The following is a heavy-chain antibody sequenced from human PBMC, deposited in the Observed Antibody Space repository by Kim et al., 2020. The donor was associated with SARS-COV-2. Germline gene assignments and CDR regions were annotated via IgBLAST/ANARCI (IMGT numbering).Heavy chain of an antibody. CDR3: ARENYGCNRYYYYGMDV. D-gene: IGHD4-17*01. Sequence: SETLSLTCTVSGGSISSGGYYWSWIRQHPGKGLEWIGYIYYSGSTYYNPSLKSRVTISVDTSKNQFSLKLSSVTAADTAVYYCARENYGCNRYYYYGMDVWGQATTVTVSS. J-gene: IGHJ6*02. CDR2: IYYSGST. V-gene: IGHV4-31*03. CDR1: GGSISSGGYY.